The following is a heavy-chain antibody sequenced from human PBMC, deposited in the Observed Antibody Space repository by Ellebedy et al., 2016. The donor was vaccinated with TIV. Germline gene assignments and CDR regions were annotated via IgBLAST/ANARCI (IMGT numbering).Heavy chain of an antibody. CDR1: GGSISSSSYY. J-gene: IGHJ5*02. D-gene: IGHD2-8*01. Sequence: GSLRLXXTVSGGSISSSSYYWGWIRQPPGKGLEWIGSIYYSGSTYYNPSLKSRVTISVDTSKNQFSLKLSSVTAADTAVYYCARRGSQDIVLMVYGFDPWGQGTLVTVSS. CDR2: IYYSGST. CDR3: ARRGSQDIVLMVYGFDP. V-gene: IGHV4-39*01.